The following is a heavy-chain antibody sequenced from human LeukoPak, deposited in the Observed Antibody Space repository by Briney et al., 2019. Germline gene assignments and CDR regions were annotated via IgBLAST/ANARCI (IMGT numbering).Heavy chain of an antibody. Sequence: GGSLRLSCAASGFTFSSYGMHWVRQAPGKGLEWVANIKQDGSEKYYVDYVKGRFTISRDNGKNSLYLQMNSLSAEDTAVYYCARARYFDLWGRGTLVTVSS. CDR3: ARARYFDL. CDR1: GFTFSSYG. V-gene: IGHV3-7*01. CDR2: IKQDGSEK. J-gene: IGHJ2*01.